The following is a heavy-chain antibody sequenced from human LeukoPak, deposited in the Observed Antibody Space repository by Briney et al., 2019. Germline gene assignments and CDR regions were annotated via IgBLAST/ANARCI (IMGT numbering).Heavy chain of an antibody. D-gene: IGHD2-15*01. CDR1: GYTFTGYY. J-gene: IGHJ6*03. Sequence: ASVKVSCKPSGYTFTGYYIQWVRQAPGQGLEWMGWINPQSGGTNYAQKFQGRVTMTRDTSISTAYMELSRLRSDDTAVSYCARGVVAATFYYYMDVWGKGTTVTVSS. CDR3: ARGVVAATFYYYMDV. CDR2: INPQSGGT. V-gene: IGHV1-2*02.